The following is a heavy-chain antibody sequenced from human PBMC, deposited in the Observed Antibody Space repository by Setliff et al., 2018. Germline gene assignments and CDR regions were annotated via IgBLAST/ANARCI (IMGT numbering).Heavy chain of an antibody. CDR2: IKQDGSER. V-gene: IGHV3-7*03. J-gene: IGHJ4*02. D-gene: IGHD5-18*01. Sequence: ETLSLSCAASGFTFGNYWMNWVRQAPGKGLEWVANIKQDGSERFYVDSVKGRFTISRDNAKNSLYLQMNSLRAEDTAVYYCARGTAMDHWGQGTLVTVSS. CDR1: GFTFGNYW. CDR3: ARGTAMDH.